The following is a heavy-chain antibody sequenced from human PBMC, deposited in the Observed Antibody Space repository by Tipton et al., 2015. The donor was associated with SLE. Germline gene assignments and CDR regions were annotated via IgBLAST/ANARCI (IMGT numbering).Heavy chain of an antibody. CDR1: GASISSNICY. CDR2: SSYSGST. J-gene: IGHJ4*02. D-gene: IGHD3-22*01. Sequence: TLSLTCTVSGASISSNICYWGGIRQPPGKGLEWIASSSYSGSTSYNKSPKSRVTIAVDTSKNQFSLRLSSVTAADTAVYYCVSYDRSGYQFDYWGQGTLVTVSS. CDR3: VSYDRSGYQFDY. V-gene: IGHV4-39*07.